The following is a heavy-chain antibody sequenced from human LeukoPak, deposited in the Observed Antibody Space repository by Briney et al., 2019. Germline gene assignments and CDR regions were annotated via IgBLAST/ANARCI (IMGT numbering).Heavy chain of an antibody. V-gene: IGHV4-4*07. D-gene: IGHD6-19*01. Sequence: SETLSLTCTVSGGSFSGYYWSWIRQPAGKGLEWIGRIYTSGSTNYNPSLKSRVTMSVDTSKNQFSLKLSSVSAADTAVYYCARVSSAGIWDYWGQGTLVTVSS. CDR3: ARVSSAGIWDY. CDR2: IYTSGST. CDR1: GGSFSGYY. J-gene: IGHJ4*02.